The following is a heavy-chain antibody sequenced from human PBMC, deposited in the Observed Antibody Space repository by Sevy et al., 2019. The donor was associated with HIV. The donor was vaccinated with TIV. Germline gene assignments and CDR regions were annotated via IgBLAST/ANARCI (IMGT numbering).Heavy chain of an antibody. Sequence: GGSLRLSCAASGFTVSSNYMSWVRQAPGKGLEWVSVIYSGGSTYYADSVKGRSTISRDNSKNTLYLQMNSLRAEDTAVYYCARTSRYCSSTSCPQNDYWGQGTLVTVSS. D-gene: IGHD2-2*01. CDR3: ARTSRYCSSTSCPQNDY. J-gene: IGHJ4*02. V-gene: IGHV3-53*01. CDR1: GFTVSSNY. CDR2: IYSGGST.